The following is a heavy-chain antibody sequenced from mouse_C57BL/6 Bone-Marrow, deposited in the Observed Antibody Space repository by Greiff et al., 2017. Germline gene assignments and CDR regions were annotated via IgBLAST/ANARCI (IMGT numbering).Heavy chain of an antibody. Sequence: QVKLQQPGAELVKPGASVKMSCKASGYTFTSYWITWVKQRPGQGLDWIGDIYPTSGRTNYNEKFKSKAILTVDTSSNTAYMQLSSLTSEDSAVFYCARSGPLGRSVDYWGQGTTLTVSS. CDR1: GYTFTSYW. D-gene: IGHD4-1*01. CDR3: ARSGPLGRSVDY. J-gene: IGHJ2*01. V-gene: IGHV1-55*01. CDR2: IYPTSGRT.